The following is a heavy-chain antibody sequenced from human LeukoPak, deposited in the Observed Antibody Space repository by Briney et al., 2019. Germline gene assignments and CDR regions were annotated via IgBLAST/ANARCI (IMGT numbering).Heavy chain of an antibody. V-gene: IGHV3-23*01. D-gene: IGHD3-22*01. CDR2: TSGGGGST. CDR1: GFTFSSYA. J-gene: IGHJ2*01. CDR3: ARTPYYYDSSGYSAYWYFDL. Sequence: GGSLRLSCAASGFTFSSYAMSWVRQAPGKGLEWVSGTSGGGGSTYYADSVKGRFTISRDNSKNTLYLQMNSLRAEDTALYYCARTPYYYDSSGYSAYWYFDLWGRGTLVTVSS.